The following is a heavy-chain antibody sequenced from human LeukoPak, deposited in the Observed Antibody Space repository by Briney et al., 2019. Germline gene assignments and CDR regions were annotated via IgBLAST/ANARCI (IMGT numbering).Heavy chain of an antibody. CDR3: ARDAPQVPAAGVLAS. V-gene: IGHV3-53*01. CDR1: GFTVSDNY. D-gene: IGHD6-13*01. Sequence: GGSLRLSCAASGFTVSDNYMSWVRQAPGKGLEWVSVMYSRGDTYYAKSVKGRFTFSRDISKNTLYLQMNGLRTEDTAMYYCARDAPQVPAAGVLASWGQRTLVIVSS. J-gene: IGHJ5*02. CDR2: MYSRGDT.